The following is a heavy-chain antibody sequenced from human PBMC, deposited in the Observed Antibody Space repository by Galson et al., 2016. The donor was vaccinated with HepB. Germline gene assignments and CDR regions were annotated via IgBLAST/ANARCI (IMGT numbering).Heavy chain of an antibody. CDR1: GFTFNTYP. CDR3: ARDRPKWAIDY. Sequence: SLRLSCAASGFTFNTYPMNWVRQAPGKGLEWVSYIGVNTHVKYYADSVKGRFTISRDNAKNSLYLEMNSLIAEDTAVYYCARDRPKWAIDYWGQGNLVTVSS. CDR2: IGVNTHVK. V-gene: IGHV3-48*01. D-gene: IGHD2-8*01. J-gene: IGHJ4*02.